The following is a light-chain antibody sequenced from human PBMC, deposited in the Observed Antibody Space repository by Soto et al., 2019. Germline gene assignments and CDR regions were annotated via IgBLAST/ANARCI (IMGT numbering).Light chain of an antibody. CDR3: QQYGRSLWT. CDR1: QSVSSSY. V-gene: IGKV3-20*01. J-gene: IGKJ1*01. Sequence: EIVLTQSPGTLSLSPGERAILSCRASQSVSSSYLAWYQQKPGQAPRLLIYGASSRATGIPDRFSGYGSGTDFTLTISRLEPEDFAVYYCQQYGRSLWTFGQGTKVEIK. CDR2: GAS.